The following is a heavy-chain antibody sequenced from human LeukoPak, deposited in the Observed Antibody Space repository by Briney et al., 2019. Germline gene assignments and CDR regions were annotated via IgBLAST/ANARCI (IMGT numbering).Heavy chain of an antibody. CDR1: GFTFNSYN. CDR3: ARSYSGYDY. J-gene: IGHJ4*02. CDR2: ISSSGSTI. Sequence: GGSLRLSCAASGFTFNSYNMNWVRQAPGKGLEWVSYISSSGSTIYYADSVKGRFTISRDNAKNSLYLQMNSLRAEDTAVYYCARSYSGYDYWGQGTLVTVSS. V-gene: IGHV3-48*04. D-gene: IGHD5-12*01.